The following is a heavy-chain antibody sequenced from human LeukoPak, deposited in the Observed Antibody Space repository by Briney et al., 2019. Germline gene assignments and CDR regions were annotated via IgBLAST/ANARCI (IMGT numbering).Heavy chain of an antibody. D-gene: IGHD6-19*01. CDR1: GFDFSGFD. CDR3: TTYTRGHY. V-gene: IGHV3-73*01. Sequence: GGSLKLSCAASGFDFSGFDVHWVRQASGEGLGWIGRITTKTNNYATAYAASMKDRVTISRDDSKKAAYLQVNSLKTEDTAVYYCTTYTRGHYWGQGTLVTVSS. CDR2: ITTKTNNYAT. J-gene: IGHJ4*02.